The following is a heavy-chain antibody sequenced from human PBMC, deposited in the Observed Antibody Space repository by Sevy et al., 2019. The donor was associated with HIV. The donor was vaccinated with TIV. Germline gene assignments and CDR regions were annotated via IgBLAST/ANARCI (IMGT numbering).Heavy chain of an antibody. CDR1: GFTFSDYY. J-gene: IGHJ4*02. D-gene: IGHD3-16*01. V-gene: IGHV3-11*01. Sequence: GGSLRLSCAASGFTFSDYYMSWIRQAPGTGLQWVAYINAGGDTVQYADSVKGRFTISRDNAKTSLYLHMNSLRAEHTAVYFCGGDPYRYGYVWGQGTLVTVSS. CDR2: INAGGDTV. CDR3: GGDPYRYGYV.